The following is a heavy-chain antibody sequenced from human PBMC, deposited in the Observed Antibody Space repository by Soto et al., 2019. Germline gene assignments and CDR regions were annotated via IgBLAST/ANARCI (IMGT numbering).Heavy chain of an antibody. CDR1: GFTFSSYG. V-gene: IGHV3-30*18. Sequence: QVQLVESGGGVVQPGRSLRLSCAASGFTFSSYGMHWVRQAPGKGLEWVAVISYDGSNKYYADSVKGRFTISRDNSKNTLYLQMNSLRAEDTVVYYCAKLPGTTDFSVWGQGTTVTVSS. D-gene: IGHD3-10*01. CDR3: AKLPGTTDFSV. CDR2: ISYDGSNK. J-gene: IGHJ6*02.